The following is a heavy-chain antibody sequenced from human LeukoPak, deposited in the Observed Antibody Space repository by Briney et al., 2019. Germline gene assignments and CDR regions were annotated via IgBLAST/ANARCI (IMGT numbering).Heavy chain of an antibody. Sequence: SETLSLTCTVSGGSMSSFYWSWIRQPPGKGLEYIGYISYSGSTNYNPSLKSRVTISVDTSKNQFSLKLSSVTAADTAVYYCARLRQGYHCDYWGQGTLVTVSS. CDR2: ISYSGST. D-gene: IGHD5-18*01. V-gene: IGHV4-59*01. CDR3: ARLRQGYHCDY. CDR1: GGSMSSFY. J-gene: IGHJ4*02.